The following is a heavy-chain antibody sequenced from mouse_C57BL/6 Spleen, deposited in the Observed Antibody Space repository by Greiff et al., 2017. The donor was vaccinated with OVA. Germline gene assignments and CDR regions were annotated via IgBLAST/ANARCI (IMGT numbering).Heavy chain of an antibody. J-gene: IGHJ3*01. CDR3: ARGITTRGGFAY. CDR2: IYPGSGST. V-gene: IGHV1-55*01. CDR1: GYTFTSYW. Sequence: QVQLQQPGAELVKPGASVKMSCKASGYTFTSYWLTWVKQRPGQGLEWIGDIYPGSGSTNYNEKFKSKATLTVDTSSSTAYMQLSSLTSEDSAVYYCARGITTRGGFAYWGQGTLVTVSA. D-gene: IGHD1-1*01.